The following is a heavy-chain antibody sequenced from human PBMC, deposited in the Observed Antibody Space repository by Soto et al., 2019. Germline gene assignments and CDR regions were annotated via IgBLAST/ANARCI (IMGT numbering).Heavy chain of an antibody. V-gene: IGHV1-69*02. CDR2: IIPILGIA. CDR1: GGTFSSYT. CDR3: ANILPRYSYGHTYRGNWFDP. Sequence: QVQLVQSGAEVKKPGSSVKVSCKASGGTFSSYTISWVRQAPGQGLEWMGRIIPILGIANYAQKFQGRVTITADKSTRTAYMELSSLRSEDTAVYYCANILPRYSYGHTYRGNWFDPWGQGTLVTVSS. J-gene: IGHJ5*02. D-gene: IGHD5-18*01.